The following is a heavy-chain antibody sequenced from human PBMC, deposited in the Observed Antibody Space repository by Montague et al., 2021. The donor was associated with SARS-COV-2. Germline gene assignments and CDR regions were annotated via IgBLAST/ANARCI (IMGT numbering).Heavy chain of an antibody. CDR2: IHHGGST. CDR3: ARLGDGVVPSPILGVGPYYSYYYMDV. CDR1: GGSFSTYS. Sequence: SETLSLTCAVHGGSFSTYSWNWIRQPPGKGLEWIGEIHHGGSTNYNPSLKSRVTISGDTSKNQFSLKLTSVAAADTAVYYCARLGDGVVPSPILGVGPYYSYYYMDVWGKGTTVTVSS. D-gene: IGHD3-10*01. J-gene: IGHJ6*03. V-gene: IGHV4-34*01.